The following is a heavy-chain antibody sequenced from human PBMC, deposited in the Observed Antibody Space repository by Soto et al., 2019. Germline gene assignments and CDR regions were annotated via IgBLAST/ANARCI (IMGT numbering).Heavy chain of an antibody. CDR1: GDSVSSNSAA. D-gene: IGHD1-7*01. CDR3: ARDGLTGTTWEVNWFDP. CDR2: TYYRSKWYN. J-gene: IGHJ5*02. V-gene: IGHV6-1*01. Sequence: SQTLSLTCAISGDSVSSNSAAWNWIRRSPSRGLEWLGRTYYRSKWYNDYAVSVKSRITINPDTSKNQFSLQLNSVTPEDTAVYYCARDGLTGTTWEVNWFDPWGQGTLVTVSS.